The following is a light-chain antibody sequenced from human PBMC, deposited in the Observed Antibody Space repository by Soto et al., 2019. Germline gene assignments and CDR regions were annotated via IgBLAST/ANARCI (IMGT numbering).Light chain of an antibody. CDR3: QQYGNAPLT. CDR2: RVS. V-gene: IGKV3-20*01. CDR1: QSVSNRY. Sequence: EVVLTQSPGTLSLSPGEGATLSCRASQSVSNRYFAWYQQKPGQAPRLLIYRVSSRATGIPDRFSGSGSGTDFTLTISRLEPEDFAVYYRQQYGNAPLTFGGGTKVEIK. J-gene: IGKJ4*01.